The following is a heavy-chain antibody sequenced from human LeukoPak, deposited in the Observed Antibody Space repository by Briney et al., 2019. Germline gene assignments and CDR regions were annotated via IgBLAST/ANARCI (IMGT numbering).Heavy chain of an antibody. CDR2: ISYDGSNK. Sequence: GRSLRLSCAAPGFTFSSYGMHWVRQAPGKGLEWVAVISYDGSNKYYADSVKGRFTISRDNSKSTLSLQMNSLRAEDTAIYYCATYRQVLLPFESWGQGTLVTVSS. V-gene: IGHV3-30*03. D-gene: IGHD2-8*02. J-gene: IGHJ4*02. CDR1: GFTFSSYG. CDR3: ATYRQVLLPFES.